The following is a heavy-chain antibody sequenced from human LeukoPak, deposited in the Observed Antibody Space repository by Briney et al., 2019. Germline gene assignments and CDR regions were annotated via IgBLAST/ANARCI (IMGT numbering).Heavy chain of an antibody. Sequence: PSETLSLTCTVTSDSISRSYFYWGWVRQPPGKGLEWIGSIYLTGSTYYNSSLKSRLTISLDTSRDQFSPKLSSVTAADTAVYYCARLGDSGYYADFWGQGTLVTVSS. D-gene: IGHD3-22*01. CDR2: IYLTGST. J-gene: IGHJ4*02. V-gene: IGHV4-39*01. CDR1: SDSISRSYFY. CDR3: ARLGDSGYYADF.